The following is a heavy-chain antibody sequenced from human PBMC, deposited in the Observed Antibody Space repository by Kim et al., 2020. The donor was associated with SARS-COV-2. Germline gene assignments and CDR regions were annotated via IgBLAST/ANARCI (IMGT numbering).Heavy chain of an antibody. CDR3: AKNLFDEYSGFAMDV. J-gene: IGHJ6*02. V-gene: IGHV3-23*01. Sequence: ADSVRGRLTVSRDNSKNTLYLQMNGLRVEDTAMYYCAKNLFDEYSGFAMDVWGRGTTVTVSS. D-gene: IGHD5-12*01.